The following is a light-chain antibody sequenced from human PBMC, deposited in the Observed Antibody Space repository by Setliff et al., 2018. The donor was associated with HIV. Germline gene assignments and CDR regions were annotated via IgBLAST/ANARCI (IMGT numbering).Light chain of an antibody. CDR1: SSDVGGYSY. V-gene: IGLV2-14*01. Sequence: QSALTLPASVSGSPGQSITISCTGTSSDVGGYSYVSWYQQHPGKAPKLIIYEVTNRPSGVSNRFSGSKSGNTASLTISGLQAEDEADYYCSSYAITNTLPFGTGTKVTVL. CDR2: EVT. CDR3: SSYAITNTLP. J-gene: IGLJ1*01.